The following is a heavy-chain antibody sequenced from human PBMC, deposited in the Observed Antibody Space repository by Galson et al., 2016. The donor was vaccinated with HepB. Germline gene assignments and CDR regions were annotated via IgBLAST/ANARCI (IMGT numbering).Heavy chain of an antibody. Sequence: SLRLSCAASGFTFSDAWMSWVRQAPGKGLEWVGRIKTKSDGGTTDFAAPVKGRFTISRDDSKDMLYLQMNSLKTADTAVYYCATVGRIQRWYNIPPGQYFYYMDGWGQGTTVTVSS. D-gene: IGHD5-18*01. CDR2: IKTKSDGGTT. V-gene: IGHV3-15*01. CDR3: ATVGRIQRWYNIPPGQYFYYMDG. CDR1: GFTFSDAW. J-gene: IGHJ6*03.